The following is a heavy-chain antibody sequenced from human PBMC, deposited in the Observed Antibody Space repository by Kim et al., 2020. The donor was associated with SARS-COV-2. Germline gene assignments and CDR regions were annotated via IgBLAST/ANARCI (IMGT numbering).Heavy chain of an antibody. CDR2: ISYDGSNK. V-gene: IGHV3-30*18. CDR3: AKDGGSVDTAMVHYFDY. CDR1: GFTFSSYG. D-gene: IGHD5-18*01. J-gene: IGHJ4*02. Sequence: GGSLRLSCAASGFTFSSYGMHWVRQAPGKGLEWVAVISYDGSNKYYADSVKGRFTISRDNSKNTLYLQMNSLRAEDTAVYYCAKDGGSVDTAMVHYFDYWGQGTLVTVSS.